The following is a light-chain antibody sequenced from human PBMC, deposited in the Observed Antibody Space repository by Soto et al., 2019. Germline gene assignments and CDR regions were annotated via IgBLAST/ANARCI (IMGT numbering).Light chain of an antibody. CDR3: TSYVGSNIWV. CDR2: EVS. J-gene: IGLJ3*02. Sequence: QSALTQPPSASGSPGQSVTISCTGTSSDVGAYKYVSWYQQYPGKAPKLMIYEVSKRPSGVPDRFSGSKSGNTASLTVSWLHAEDEADYYCTSYVGSNIWVFGGGTKVTVL. CDR1: SSDVGAYKY. V-gene: IGLV2-8*01.